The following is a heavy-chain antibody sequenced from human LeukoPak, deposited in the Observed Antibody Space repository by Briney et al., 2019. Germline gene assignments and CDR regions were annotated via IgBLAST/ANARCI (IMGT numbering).Heavy chain of an antibody. Sequence: SETLSLTCTVSDDSISRYYWSWIRQPPGKGLEWIGYIYYSGSTNYNPSLKSRVTISVDTYKNQFSLKLSSVTAADTAVYYCARMVVWGARRYSYFYMDVWGKGTTVTISS. J-gene: IGHJ6*03. CDR3: ARMVVWGARRYSYFYMDV. CDR2: IYYSGST. CDR1: DDSISRYY. V-gene: IGHV4-59*01. D-gene: IGHD1-26*01.